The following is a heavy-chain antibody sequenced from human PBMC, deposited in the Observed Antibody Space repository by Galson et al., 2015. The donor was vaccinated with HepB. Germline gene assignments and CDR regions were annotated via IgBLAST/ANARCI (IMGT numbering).Heavy chain of an antibody. CDR3: ARTILRPTPRHYLCGWLPEGVRKYYYYYYMDV. V-gene: IGHV2-70*11. CDR2: IDWDDDK. D-gene: IGHD3-16*01. CDR1: GFSLSSTGMC. J-gene: IGHJ6*03. Sequence: PALVKPTQTLTLTCTFSGFSLSSTGMCVTWVHQPPGKALEWLARIDWDDDKYYSTSLKTRLTISKDTSKNQVVLTMTNMDPVDTATYYCARTILRPTPRHYLCGWLPEGVRKYYYYYYMDVWGKGTTVTVSS.